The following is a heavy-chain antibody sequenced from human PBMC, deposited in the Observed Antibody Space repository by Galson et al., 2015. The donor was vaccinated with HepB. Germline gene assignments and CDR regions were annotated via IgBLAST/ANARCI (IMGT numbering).Heavy chain of an antibody. CDR1: GFTFSDYY. Sequence: SLRLSCAASGFTFSDYYMSWIRQAPGKGLEWVSYISSSSSYTNYADSVKGRFTISRDNAKNSLYLQMNSLRAEDTAVYYCARAPGYYYYGMDVWGQGTTVTVSS. J-gene: IGHJ6*02. CDR2: ISSSSSYT. V-gene: IGHV3-11*05. CDR3: ARAPGYYYYGMDV.